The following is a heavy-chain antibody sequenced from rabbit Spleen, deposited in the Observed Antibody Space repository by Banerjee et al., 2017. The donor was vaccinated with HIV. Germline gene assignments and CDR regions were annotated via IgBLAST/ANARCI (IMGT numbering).Heavy chain of an antibody. D-gene: IGHD8-1*01. Sequence: QEQLKETGGGLVKPGASLTLTCKASGFDFSRGYDMCWVRQAPGKGLEWIGCIYTGNGKTYYASWAKGRFTISKSSSTTVTLQMTSLTAADTATYFCARDAGSYDYIDVYFNLWGPGTLVTVS. CDR1: GFDFSRGYD. V-gene: IGHV1S45*01. CDR3: ARDAGSYDYIDVYFNL. CDR2: IYTGNGKT. J-gene: IGHJ4*01.